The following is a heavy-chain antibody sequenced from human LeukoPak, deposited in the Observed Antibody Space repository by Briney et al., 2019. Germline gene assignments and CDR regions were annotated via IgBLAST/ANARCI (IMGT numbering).Heavy chain of an antibody. CDR1: GGSISGHY. CDR2: IYYSGST. V-gene: IGHV4-59*11. D-gene: IGHD6-19*01. J-gene: IGHJ6*03. Sequence: SETLSLTCTVSGGSISGHYWNWIRQPAGKGLEWIGYIYYSGSTNYNPSLKSRVTISVDTSKNQFSLKLSSVTAADTAVYYCARLGVAGSYYYYMDVWGKGTTVTVSS. CDR3: ARLGVAGSYYYYMDV.